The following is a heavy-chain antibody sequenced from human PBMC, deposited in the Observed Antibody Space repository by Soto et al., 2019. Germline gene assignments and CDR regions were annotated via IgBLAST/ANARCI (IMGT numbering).Heavy chain of an antibody. D-gene: IGHD3-3*01. CDR3: ARPPGGFLASWFDP. V-gene: IGHV3-53*01. CDR2: LYGAGGT. J-gene: IGHJ5*02. CDR1: GFIVRDSY. Sequence: VGSLRLSCAASGFIVRDSYMTWVRQVPGRGLEWVSLLYGAGGTYYADSVKGRFTMSRDDSRNSVHLQMDSLRAEDTAFYYCARPPGGFLASWFDPWGQGTLVTVSS.